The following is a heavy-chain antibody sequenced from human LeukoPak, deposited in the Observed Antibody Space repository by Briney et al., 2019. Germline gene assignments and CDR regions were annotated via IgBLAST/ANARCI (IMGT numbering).Heavy chain of an antibody. CDR1: GHTFTSYD. J-gene: IGHJ5*02. Sequence: ASVKVSCKASGHTFTSYDLNWGRQVAGQGREWMGWMNPNSGNTGYVQKFQGRVIMTRNASISTAYMDLSSLTSEDTAVYYCATGLYSRWFDPWGQGTLVTVTS. CDR3: ATGLYSRWFDP. D-gene: IGHD1-26*01. CDR2: MNPNSGNT. V-gene: IGHV1-8*01.